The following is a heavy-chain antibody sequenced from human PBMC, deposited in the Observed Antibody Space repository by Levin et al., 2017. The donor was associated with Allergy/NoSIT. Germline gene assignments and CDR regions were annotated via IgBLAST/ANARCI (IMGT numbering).Heavy chain of an antibody. J-gene: IGHJ6*02. CDR2: ISGSGGST. CDR3: AKGLDVLMVYTYYYYYYGMDG. D-gene: IGHD2-8*01. CDR1: GFTFSSYA. V-gene: IGHV3-23*01. Sequence: LSLPCAASGFTFSSYAMSWVRQAPGKGLEWVSAISGSGGSTYYADSVKGRFTISRDNSKNTLYLQMNSLRAEDTAVYYCAKGLDVLMVYTYYYYYYGMDGWGQGTTVTVSS.